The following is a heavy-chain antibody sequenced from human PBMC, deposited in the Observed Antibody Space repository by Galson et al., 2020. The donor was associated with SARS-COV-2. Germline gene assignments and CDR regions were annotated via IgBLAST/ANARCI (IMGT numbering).Heavy chain of an antibody. V-gene: IGHV3-21*01. CDR2: IDSSGNYI. J-gene: IGHJ4*02. CDR3: APGRGPRY. D-gene: IGHD6-25*01. CDR1: GFTFSSYS. Sequence: TGGSLRLSCAASGFTFSSYSMNWVRQAPGKGLEWVSSIDSSGNYIYYADSLKGRFTISRDNAKNSLYLQMNSLRGDDTAVYYCAPGRGPRYWGQGTLVTFSS.